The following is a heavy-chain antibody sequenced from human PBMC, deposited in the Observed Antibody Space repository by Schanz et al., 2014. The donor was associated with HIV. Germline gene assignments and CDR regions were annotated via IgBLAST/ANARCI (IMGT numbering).Heavy chain of an antibody. J-gene: IGHJ3*02. CDR1: GFSFSDYS. CDR3: ARGSGSYLDAFDI. D-gene: IGHD1-26*01. V-gene: IGHV3-21*01. Sequence: EVQLVDSGGGLVKPGGSLRLSCAASGFSFSDYSMNWVRQAPGKGLEWVSFISSSSSYRYYADSVKGRFTISRDNPKNSLFLQMNSLRAEDTAVYYCARGSGSYLDAFDIWGQGTMVTVSS. CDR2: ISSSSSYR.